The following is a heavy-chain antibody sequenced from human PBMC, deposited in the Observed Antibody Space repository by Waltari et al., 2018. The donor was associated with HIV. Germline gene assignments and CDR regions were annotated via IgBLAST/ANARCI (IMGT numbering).Heavy chain of an antibody. D-gene: IGHD3-10*01. CDR3: ARIYVSGAFDI. J-gene: IGHJ3*02. Sequence: EAQLLESGGGLVQPGGSLRVSCVGSGLHFGNYAMIWVRQAPGKGLEWVSAIAASYPNTYYSDSVRGRFTVSKDNSENSLHLQMNSLRAEDTALYYCARIYVSGAFDIWGQGTVVTVSS. CDR1: GLHFGNYA. CDR2: IAASYPNT. V-gene: IGHV3-23*01.